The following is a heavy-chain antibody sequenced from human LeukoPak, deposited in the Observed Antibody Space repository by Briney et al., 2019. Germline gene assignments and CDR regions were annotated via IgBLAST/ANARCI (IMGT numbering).Heavy chain of an antibody. D-gene: IGHD3-16*01. V-gene: IGHV4-4*07. CDR1: GGSISSYY. J-gene: IGHJ3*02. CDR3: AREVWEADALDI. Sequence: ASETLSLTCTVSGGSISSYYWSWIRQPAGKGLEWIGRFYADGSTHYNPSLKSRVTMSIDTSKNQFSLKLTFVTAADTAVYYCAREVWEADALDIWGQGTVVTVSS. CDR2: FYADGST.